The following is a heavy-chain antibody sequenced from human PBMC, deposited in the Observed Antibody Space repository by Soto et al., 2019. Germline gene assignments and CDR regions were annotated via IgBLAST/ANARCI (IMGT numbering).Heavy chain of an antibody. D-gene: IGHD3-3*01. CDR1: GASVSSGSYY. Sequence: PSETLSLTCTVSGASVSSGSYYWSWVRQPPGKGLEWIGHLDYRGSANYNPSLKSRVSMSVDRSKNQFTLKVSSVTAADTAVYYCARTYYDFWSGSGDAVIWGQGTMVTVSS. CDR3: ARTYYDFWSGSGDAVI. V-gene: IGHV4-61*01. CDR2: LDYRGSA. J-gene: IGHJ3*02.